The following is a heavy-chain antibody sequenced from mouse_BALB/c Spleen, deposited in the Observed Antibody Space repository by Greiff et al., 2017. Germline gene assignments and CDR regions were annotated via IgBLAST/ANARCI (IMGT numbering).Heavy chain of an antibody. J-gene: IGHJ3*01. Sequence: VKLMESGAELVRPGVSVKISCKGSGYTFTDYAMHWVKQSHAKSLEWIGVISTYYGDASYNQKFKGKATMTVDKSSSTAYMELARLTSEDSAIYYCAREEDGFFAYWGQGTLVTVSA. CDR3: AREEDGFFAY. D-gene: IGHD2-3*01. CDR2: ISTYYGDA. CDR1: GYTFTDYA. V-gene: IGHV1S137*01.